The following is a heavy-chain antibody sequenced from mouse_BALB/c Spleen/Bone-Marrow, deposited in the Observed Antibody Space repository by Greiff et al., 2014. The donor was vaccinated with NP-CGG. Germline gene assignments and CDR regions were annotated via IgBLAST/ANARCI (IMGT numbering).Heavy chain of an antibody. CDR3: ARDDYYAMDY. CDR2: IRNKANGYTT. Sequence: EVKLVESGGGLVQPGGSLRLSCATSGFTFTGYYMSWVRQPPGKALEWLGFIRNKANGYTTEYSASVKGRFTISRDNSQSILYLQMNTLRAEDSATYYCARDDYYAMDYWGQGTSVTVSS. J-gene: IGHJ4*01. V-gene: IGHV7-3*02. CDR1: GFTFTGYY.